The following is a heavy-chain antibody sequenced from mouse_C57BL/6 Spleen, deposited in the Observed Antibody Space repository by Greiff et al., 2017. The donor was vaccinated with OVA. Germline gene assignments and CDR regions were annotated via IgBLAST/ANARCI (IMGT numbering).Heavy chain of an antibody. CDR2: ISSGGDYI. CDR1: GFTFSSYA. CDR3: TRFYYDYDGAMDY. J-gene: IGHJ4*01. Sequence: EVMLVESGEGLVKPGGSLKLSCAASGFTFSSYAMSWVRQTPEKRLEWVAYISSGGDYIYYADTVKGRFTISRDNARNTLYLQMSSLKSEDTAMYYCTRFYYDYDGAMDYWGQGTSVTVSS. D-gene: IGHD2-4*01. V-gene: IGHV5-9-1*02.